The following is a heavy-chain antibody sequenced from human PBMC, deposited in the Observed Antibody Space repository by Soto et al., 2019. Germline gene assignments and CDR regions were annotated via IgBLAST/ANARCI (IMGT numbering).Heavy chain of an antibody. Sequence: GGSLRLSCAASGFTFTTRAMSWVRQAPGKGLRWVSGISGSGGTTYYADSVKGRLTISRDNSKNMLYLQMNSLRDEDTAVYYCATGTQNFDYWGRGTRVTVSS. CDR2: ISGSGGTT. D-gene: IGHD3-10*01. V-gene: IGHV3-23*01. CDR3: ATGTQNFDY. CDR1: GFTFTTRA. J-gene: IGHJ4*02.